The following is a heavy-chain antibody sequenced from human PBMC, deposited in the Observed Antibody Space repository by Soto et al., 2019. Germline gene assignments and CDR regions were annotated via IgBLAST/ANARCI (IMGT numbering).Heavy chain of an antibody. J-gene: IGHJ6*02. CDR2: MNPSSGNT. V-gene: IGHV1-8*01. CDR3: AGVAGRPYGSGIYPFCGMDV. CDR1: GYTFTSSD. D-gene: IGHD3-10*01. Sequence: ASVKVSCKTSGYTFTSSDINWVRQATGQGLEWMGWMNPSSGNTGYAQKFQGRVTITRDTSASTAYMELSSLRSEDTAVYYCAGVAGRPYGSGIYPFCGMDVGGQGTTVTVPS.